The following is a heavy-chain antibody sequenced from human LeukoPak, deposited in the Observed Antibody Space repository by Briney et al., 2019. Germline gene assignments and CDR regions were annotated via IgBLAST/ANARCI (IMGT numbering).Heavy chain of an antibody. CDR3: ARGDGCGYCAFDI. CDR2: ISGNGGSS. CDR1: GFSFSSYT. J-gene: IGHJ3*02. D-gene: IGHD3-22*01. Sequence: HPGGSLRLSCAASGFSFSSYTMSWVRRAPGKGLHWVSLISGNGGSSYYADSVKGRFTISRDNSKNTLYLQMNGLRAEDTAVYYCARGDGCGYCAFDIWGQGTMVTVSS. V-gene: IGHV3-23*01.